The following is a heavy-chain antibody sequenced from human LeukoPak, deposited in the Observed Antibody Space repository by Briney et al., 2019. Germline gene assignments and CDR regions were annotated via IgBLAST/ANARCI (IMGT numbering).Heavy chain of an antibody. D-gene: IGHD3-3*01. Sequence: GGSLRLSCAASGFTFSDYWMSWVRQAPGKGLEWVANIKQDGSEKYYVDSVKGRFIISRDNAKNSLYLQMNSLRAEDTAVYYCARGAPPWVFGVLTEYYFDYWGQGTLVTVSS. CDR2: IKQDGSEK. CDR1: GFTFSDYW. V-gene: IGHV3-7*01. CDR3: ARGAPPWVFGVLTEYYFDY. J-gene: IGHJ4*02.